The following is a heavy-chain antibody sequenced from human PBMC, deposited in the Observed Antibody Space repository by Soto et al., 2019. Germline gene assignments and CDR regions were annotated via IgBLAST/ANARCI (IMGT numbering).Heavy chain of an antibody. D-gene: IGHD2-15*01. V-gene: IGHV3-66*01. CDR3: ARDPRYCSGGSCSIMGDAFDI. Sequence: EVQLVESGGGLVQPGGSLRLSCVASGFTVTDIYMNWVRQAPGKGLEWVSVIYKDFTDYADFVRGRFSVSTDTSKNALYLQLDNLRAEDTAVYYCARDPRYCSGGSCSIMGDAFDIWGQGAMVIVSS. CDR1: GFTVTDIY. CDR2: IYKDFT. J-gene: IGHJ3*02.